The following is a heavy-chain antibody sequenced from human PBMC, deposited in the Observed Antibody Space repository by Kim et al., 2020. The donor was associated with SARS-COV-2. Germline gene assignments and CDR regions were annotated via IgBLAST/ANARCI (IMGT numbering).Heavy chain of an antibody. CDR2: INHSGST. CDR1: GGSFSGYY. J-gene: IGHJ4*02. CDR3: ARGLYGGNSGSFDY. D-gene: IGHD4-17*01. Sequence: SETLSLTCAVYGGSFSGYYWSWIRQPPGKGLEWIGEINHSGSTNYNPSLKSRVTISVDTSKNQFSLKLSSVTAADTAVYYCARGLYGGNSGSFDYWGQGTLVTVSS. V-gene: IGHV4-34*01.